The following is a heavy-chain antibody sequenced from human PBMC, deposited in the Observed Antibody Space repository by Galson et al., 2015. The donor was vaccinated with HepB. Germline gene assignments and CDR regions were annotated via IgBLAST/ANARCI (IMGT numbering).Heavy chain of an antibody. CDR3: TKIQRIEAAFSNCFDP. CDR2: FSGSGGSK. CDR1: GFTLGNYI. Sequence: SLRLSCAASGFTLGNYIMSWVRQAPGKGLEWISGFSGSGGSKYYADSVKGRFSISRDNSKNTLSLQMNSLRAEDTAVYYCTKIQRIEAAFSNCFDPWGQGTLVTVSS. D-gene: IGHD6-13*01. V-gene: IGHV3-23*01. J-gene: IGHJ5*02.